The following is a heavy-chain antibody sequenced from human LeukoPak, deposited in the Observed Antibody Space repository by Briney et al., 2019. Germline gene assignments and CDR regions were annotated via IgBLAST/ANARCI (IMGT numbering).Heavy chain of an antibody. D-gene: IGHD6-19*01. V-gene: IGHV4-59*01. Sequence: PSETLPLTCTVSGGSISSYYWSWIRQPPGKGLEWIGYIYYSGSTNYNPSLKSRVTISVDTSRNQFSLKLSSVTAADTAVYYCARDSSVHYYYGMDVWGQGTTVTVSS. CDR3: ARDSSVHYYYGMDV. CDR1: GGSISSYY. J-gene: IGHJ6*02. CDR2: IYYSGST.